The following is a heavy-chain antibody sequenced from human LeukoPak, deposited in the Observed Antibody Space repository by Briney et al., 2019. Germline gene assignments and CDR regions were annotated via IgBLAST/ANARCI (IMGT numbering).Heavy chain of an antibody. V-gene: IGHV4-4*07. Sequence: SETLSLTCTVSGGFISSYYWSWIRQPAGKGLEWIGRIYTSGSTNYNPSLKSRVTMSVDTSKNQFSLRLSSVTAADTAVYFCARTGAIFGVAPNWFDPWGQGTLVTVSS. CDR3: ARTGAIFGVAPNWFDP. D-gene: IGHD3-3*01. CDR1: GGFISSYY. CDR2: IYTSGST. J-gene: IGHJ5*02.